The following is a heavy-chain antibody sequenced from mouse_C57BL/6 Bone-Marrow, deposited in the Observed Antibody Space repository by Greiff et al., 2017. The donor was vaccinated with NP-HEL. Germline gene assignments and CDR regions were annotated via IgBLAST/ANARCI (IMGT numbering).Heavy chain of an antibody. CDR1: GYTFNSYW. V-gene: IGHV1-52*01. J-gene: IGHJ1*03. CDR2: IDPSDSET. Sequence: QVQLQQPGAELVRPGSSVKLSCKASGYTFNSYWMHWVKQRPIQGLEWIGNIDPSDSETQYNQKFKEKATLTVDKSSSTAYMQLSSLTAEDSAVYYCGLRYFDVWGTGTTVTVSS. CDR3: GLRYFDV.